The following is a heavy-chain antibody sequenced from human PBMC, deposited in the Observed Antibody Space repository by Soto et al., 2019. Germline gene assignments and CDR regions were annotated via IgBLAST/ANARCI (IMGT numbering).Heavy chain of an antibody. CDR1: GGTFSSSG. CDR3: ARWPQPRYTADPYAVDV. V-gene: IGHV1-69*11. D-gene: IGHD3-16*02. CDR2: IVPSLDTT. J-gene: IGHJ6*02. Sequence: SGRVWCKARGGTFSSSGFSWVRQARGQGLEWMGMIVPSLDTTNYAQKFQARVTITADEVTSTAYMELRSLRSEDTAVYYCARWPQPRYTADPYAVDVWGQGTRVTVSS.